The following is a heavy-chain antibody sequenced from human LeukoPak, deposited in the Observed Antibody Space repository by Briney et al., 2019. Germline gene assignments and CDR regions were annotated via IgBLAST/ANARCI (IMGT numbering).Heavy chain of an antibody. D-gene: IGHD3-3*01. CDR1: GFTFSSYG. V-gene: IGHV3-33*03. CDR3: AKNGVWSGYYPYYYYYYMDV. Sequence: PGGSLRLSCAASGFTFSSYGMHWVRQAPGKGLEWVAVIWYDGSNKYYADSVKGRFTISRDKFKNTLYLQMNSLRAEDTAVYYCAKNGVWSGYYPYYYYYYMDVWGKGTTVTVSS. J-gene: IGHJ6*03. CDR2: IWYDGSNK.